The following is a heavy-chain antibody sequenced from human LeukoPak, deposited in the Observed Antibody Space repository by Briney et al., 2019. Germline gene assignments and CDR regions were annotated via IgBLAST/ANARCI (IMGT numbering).Heavy chain of an antibody. Sequence: SQTLSLTCGISGDSVSSNSAAWNWIRQSPSRGLEWLGRTYYRSKWSINYAPFVKSRIIINPDTPKNQVSLQLNSVTPEDTAVYYCTRSDCSSGRCPGFDNWGQGTLVTVSS. J-gene: IGHJ4*02. D-gene: IGHD6-19*01. CDR1: GDSVSSNSAA. V-gene: IGHV6-1*01. CDR3: TRSDCSSGRCPGFDN. CDR2: TYYRSKWSI.